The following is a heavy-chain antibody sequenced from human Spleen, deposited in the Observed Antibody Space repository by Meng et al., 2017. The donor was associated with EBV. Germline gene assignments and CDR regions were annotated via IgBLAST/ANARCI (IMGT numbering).Heavy chain of an antibody. J-gene: IGHJ4*02. V-gene: IGHV4-39*07. CDR1: GGSISSSSYY. CDR3: ARDEAYSYAFRVPVVDY. CDR2: IYYSGST. D-gene: IGHD5-18*01. Sequence: QLQLQESGPGLVKPSETLSPTCPVPGGSISSSSYYWGWIRQPPGKGLEWIGSIYYSGSTSYNPSLKSRVTISVDTSKNQFSLKLSSVTAADTAVYYCARDEAYSYAFRVPVVDYWGQGTLVTVSS.